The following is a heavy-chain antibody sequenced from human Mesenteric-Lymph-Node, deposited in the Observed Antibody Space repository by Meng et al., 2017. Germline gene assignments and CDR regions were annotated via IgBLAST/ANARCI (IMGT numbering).Heavy chain of an antibody. CDR1: GYTFTSYY. V-gene: IGHV1-46*01. CDR2: INPSGGST. Sequence: ASAKVFCNASGYTFTSYYIHWVRQAPGQGLEWMGIINPSGGSTNYAQKFQGRVTMTSDTSTSTVYMELSSLRSEDTAVYYCARTSYGDLHYYYYGMDVWGHGTTVTVSS. D-gene: IGHD4-17*01. CDR3: ARTSYGDLHYYYYGMDV. J-gene: IGHJ6*02.